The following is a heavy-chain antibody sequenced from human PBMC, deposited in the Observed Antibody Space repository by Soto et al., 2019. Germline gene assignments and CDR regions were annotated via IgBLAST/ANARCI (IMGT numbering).Heavy chain of an antibody. D-gene: IGHD6-19*01. CDR3: ARSYSSASWYFQD. V-gene: IGHV3-21*01. CDR1: GFIFSSYY. CDR2: ISGDGTYI. J-gene: IGHJ1*01. Sequence: VQLAESGGGLVKPGGSLRLSCAASGFIFSSYYMNWVRQAPGKGLEWVSSISGDGTYIYYADSVRGRYTISRDNARNSLHLQVNSLRAEDTAVYYCARSYSSASWYFQDWGQGTLVAVSA.